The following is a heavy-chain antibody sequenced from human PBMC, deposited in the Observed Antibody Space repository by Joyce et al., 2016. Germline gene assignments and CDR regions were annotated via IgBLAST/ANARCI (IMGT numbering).Heavy chain of an antibody. D-gene: IGHD3-10*01. V-gene: IGHV5-51*01. Sequence: EVQLVQSGTEVGKPGESLKISCQASGYTFTDYWIGGVRQMPGKGLEWMGIVNGADSDTIYSPSFEGQVTMSVDKSISTAYLQWNPLKASDTAIYYCARLPYKSASGWFDPWGQGTLVTVSS. CDR1: GYTFTDYW. CDR3: ARLPYKSASGWFDP. J-gene: IGHJ5*02. CDR2: VNGADSDT.